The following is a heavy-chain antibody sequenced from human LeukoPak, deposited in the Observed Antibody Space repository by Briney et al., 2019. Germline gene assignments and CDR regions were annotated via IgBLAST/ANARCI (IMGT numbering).Heavy chain of an antibody. CDR1: RFTFSSYW. Sequence: GGSLRLSCAASRFTFSSYWMHWVRQAPGKGLVWVSRIDTDRRTTIYAVSVKGRFTISRDSDKNTLYLQMNSLRAKDTAVYDCARTIGNNNAFDLWGQGTMVTVSS. V-gene: IGHV3-74*01. CDR3: ARTIGNNNAFDL. D-gene: IGHD1/OR15-1a*01. J-gene: IGHJ3*01. CDR2: IDTDRRTT.